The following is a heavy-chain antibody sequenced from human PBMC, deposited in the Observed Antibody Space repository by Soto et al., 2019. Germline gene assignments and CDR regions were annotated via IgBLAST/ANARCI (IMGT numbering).Heavy chain of an antibody. V-gene: IGHV4-34*01. CDR1: GGSCSGYY. CDR3: ARISRELIDY. Sequence: PLETLSLTCAVYGGSCSGYYWSWIRQPPGKGLEWIGEINHSGSTNYNPSLKSRVTISVDTSKNQFSLKLSSVTAADTAVYYCARISRELIDYWGQGTLVTVSS. CDR2: INHSGST. J-gene: IGHJ4*02. D-gene: IGHD1-7*01.